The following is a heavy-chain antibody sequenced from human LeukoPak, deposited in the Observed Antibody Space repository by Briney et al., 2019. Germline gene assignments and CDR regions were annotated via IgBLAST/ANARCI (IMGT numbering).Heavy chain of an antibody. V-gene: IGHV3-21*01. J-gene: IGHJ4*02. D-gene: IGHD3-22*01. CDR3: ARAVYDSSGYYGY. Sequence: GGSLRLSCAASGSTFSSYSMNWVRQAPGKGLEWVSSISSSSSYIYYADSVKGRFTISRDNAKNSLYLQMNSLRAEDTAVYYCARAVYDSSGYYGYWGQGTLVTVSS. CDR1: GSTFSSYS. CDR2: ISSSSSYI.